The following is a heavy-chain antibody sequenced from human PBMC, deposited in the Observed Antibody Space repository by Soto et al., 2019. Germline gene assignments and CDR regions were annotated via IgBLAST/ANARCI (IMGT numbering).Heavy chain of an antibody. CDR1: GFSVSSYS. CDR2: IDPTSSRI. D-gene: IGHD7-27*01. J-gene: IGHJ3*01. V-gene: IGHV3-48*02. Sequence: EAQLVESGGGLVQPGGSLRLSCVGSGFSVSSYSVSWVRQAPGTGLEWISYIDPTSSRIYYADSVKGRFAISRDDAENSLYLQVNSLRDEDTALYYCARDRLTGDARAAFDVWGQGTMVTVSS. CDR3: ARDRLTGDARAAFDV.